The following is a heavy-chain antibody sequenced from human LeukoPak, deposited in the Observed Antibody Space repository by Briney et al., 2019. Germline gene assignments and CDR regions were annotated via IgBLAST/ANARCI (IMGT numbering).Heavy chain of an antibody. J-gene: IGHJ4*02. CDR3: ARGYSGYEMGFDY. V-gene: IGHV4-34*01. CDR2: INHSGST. Sequence: PSETLSLTCAVYGGSFSGYYWSWIRQPPGKGPEWIGEINHSGSTNYNPSLKSRVTISVDTSKNQFSLKLSSVTAADTAVYYCARGYSGYEMGFDYWGQGTLVTVSS. D-gene: IGHD5-12*01. CDR1: GGSFSGYY.